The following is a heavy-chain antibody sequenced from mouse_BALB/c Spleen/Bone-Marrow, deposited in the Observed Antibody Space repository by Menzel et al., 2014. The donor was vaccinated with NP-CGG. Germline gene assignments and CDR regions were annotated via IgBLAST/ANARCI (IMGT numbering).Heavy chain of an antibody. CDR2: IRNKANGYTT. CDR1: GFTFTDYY. D-gene: IGHD2-1*01. V-gene: IGHV7-3*02. J-gene: IGHJ3*01. Sequence: EVKLVESGGGLVHPGGSLRLSCATSGFTFTDYYMSWVRQPPGKALEWLGFIRNKANGYTTEYSASVKGLFTISRDNSQSILYLQMNTLRAEDSATYYCARDVGNYVRFAYWGQGTLVTVSA. CDR3: ARDVGNYVRFAY.